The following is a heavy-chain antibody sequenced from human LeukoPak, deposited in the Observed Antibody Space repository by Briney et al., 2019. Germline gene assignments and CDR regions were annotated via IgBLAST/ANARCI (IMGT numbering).Heavy chain of an antibody. CDR3: ARLAVRGVIRRSYYYNMDV. CDR1: GFTFSSYG. D-gene: IGHD3-10*01. V-gene: IGHV3-30*02. J-gene: IGHJ6*03. CDR2: IRYDGTNK. Sequence: PGGSLRLSCAASGFTFSSYGMHWVRQAPGKGLEWVAFIRYDGTNKYYADSVKGRFTISRDNSKNTLYLQMNSLRAEDTALYYCARLAVRGVIRRSYYYNMDVWGKGTTVTVSS.